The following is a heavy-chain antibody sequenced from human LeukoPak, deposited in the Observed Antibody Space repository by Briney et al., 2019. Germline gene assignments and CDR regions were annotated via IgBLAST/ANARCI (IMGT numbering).Heavy chain of an antibody. Sequence: QPGGSLRLSCAASGFTFSSYAMHWVRQAPGKGLEWVAVISYDGSNKYYADSVKGRFTISRDNSKNTLYLQMNSLRAEDTAVYYCAREDTEYNWSDDPGFDYWGQGTLVTVSS. J-gene: IGHJ4*02. CDR2: ISYDGSNK. D-gene: IGHD1-1*01. CDR1: GFTFSSYA. CDR3: AREDTEYNWSDDPGFDY. V-gene: IGHV3-30-3*01.